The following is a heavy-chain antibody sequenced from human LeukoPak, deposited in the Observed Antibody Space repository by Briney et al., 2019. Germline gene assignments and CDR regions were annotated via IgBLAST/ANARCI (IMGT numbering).Heavy chain of an antibody. CDR1: GGSISSYY. D-gene: IGHD3-10*01. V-gene: IGHV4-59*01. CDR2: ISYTGST. Sequence: PSETLSLTCTVSGGSISSYYWSWIRQPPGKGLEWIGYISYTGSTNYNPSLKSRVTISVDTSKNQLSLKLSSVTAADTAVYYCARMPNYYGSGSYRRGWFDPWGQGTLVTVSS. CDR3: ARMPNYYGSGSYRRGWFDP. J-gene: IGHJ5*02.